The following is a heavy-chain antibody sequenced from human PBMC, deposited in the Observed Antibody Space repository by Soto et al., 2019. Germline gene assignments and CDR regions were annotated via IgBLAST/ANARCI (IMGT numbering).Heavy chain of an antibody. CDR2: INTKTGGT. CDR3: ARVGPTGGFDP. Sequence: QVHLVQSGAEVKKPGASVKVSCKASGYSFTDYYMHWVRQAPGQGLEWMGGINTKTGGTNYAQRVQGRVTMTGDTSINTAYMELSRLRSDDTAVYYWARVGPTGGFDPWGQGTVVTVSS. D-gene: IGHD1-26*01. J-gene: IGHJ5*02. V-gene: IGHV1-2*02. CDR1: GYSFTDYY.